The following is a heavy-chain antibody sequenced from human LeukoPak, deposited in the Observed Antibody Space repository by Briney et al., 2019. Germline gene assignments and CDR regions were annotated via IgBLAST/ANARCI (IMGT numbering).Heavy chain of an antibody. V-gene: IGHV3-21*04. Sequence: GGSLRLSRAASGFTFSSYSMNWVRQAPGKGLEWVAAISTTSGNIYYADSVKGRFTISRDNAKNSLYLQMNSLRAEDTALYYCARAGLYNWNYEGTAYFDYWGQGTLVTVSS. D-gene: IGHD1-7*01. J-gene: IGHJ4*02. CDR1: GFTFSSYS. CDR3: ARAGLYNWNYEGTAYFDY. CDR2: ISTTSGNI.